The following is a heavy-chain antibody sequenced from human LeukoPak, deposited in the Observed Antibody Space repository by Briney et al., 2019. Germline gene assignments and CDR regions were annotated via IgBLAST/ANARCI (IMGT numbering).Heavy chain of an antibody. CDR2: MNPNTGKG. CDR3: ARKSCTSTSCLHP. J-gene: IGHJ5*02. V-gene: IGHV1-8*01. D-gene: IGHD2-2*01. CDR1: GYTFANYD. Sequence: ASVKVSCKASGYTFANYDINWVRQAAGQGLEWMAWMNPNTGKGGFAQRFQGRVTMARDTSIDTAYMELSSLGTDDTAVYYCARKSCTSTSCLHPWGQGTLVTVSS.